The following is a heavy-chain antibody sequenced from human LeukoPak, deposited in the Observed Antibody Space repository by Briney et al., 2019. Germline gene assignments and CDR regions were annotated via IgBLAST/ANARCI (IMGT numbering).Heavy chain of an antibody. J-gene: IGHJ4*02. D-gene: IGHD3-9*01. V-gene: IGHV3-23*01. CDR2: ISGSGGST. CDR1: GFTLSSYG. Sequence: PGGSLRLSCAASGFTLSSYGMNWVRQAPGKGLEWVSGISGSGGSTYYADSVKGRFTISRDNSKNTLYLQMNSLRAEDTAVYYCARDGDTYYDILTGYYVLDYWGQGTLVTVSS. CDR3: ARDGDTYYDILTGYYVLDY.